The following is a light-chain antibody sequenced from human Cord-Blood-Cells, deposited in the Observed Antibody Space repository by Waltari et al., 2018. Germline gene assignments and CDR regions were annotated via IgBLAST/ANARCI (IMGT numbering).Light chain of an antibody. CDR2: DAS. Sequence: EIVLTQSPATLSLSLGETATLSCRASQRVSSYVAWYQQNPGQAPRLRIYDASNRATGIRARFSGSRAGTDFTLTISSREPEGFAVYYCQVPSNWPTSGQGAKVEI. CDR3: QVPSNWPT. V-gene: IGKV3-11*01. CDR1: QRVSSY. J-gene: IGKJ1*01.